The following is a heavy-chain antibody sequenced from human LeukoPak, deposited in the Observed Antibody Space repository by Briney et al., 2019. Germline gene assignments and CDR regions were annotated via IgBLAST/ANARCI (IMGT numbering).Heavy chain of an antibody. Sequence: SETQSLTCTVSGGSISGYYWGWIRQPPGKGLEWIGSIYYSGSTYYNPSLKSRVTISVDTSKIQISLKLNSVTAADTAVYYCARLRDYYYDYMDVWGKGTTVTISS. J-gene: IGHJ6*03. CDR3: ARLRDYYYDYMDV. CDR2: IYYSGST. V-gene: IGHV4-39*01. CDR1: GGSISGYY.